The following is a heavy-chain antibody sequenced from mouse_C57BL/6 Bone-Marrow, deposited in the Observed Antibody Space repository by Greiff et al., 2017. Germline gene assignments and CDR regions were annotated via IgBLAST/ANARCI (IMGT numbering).Heavy chain of an antibody. CDR3: ARGAGQAWFAY. CDR1: GFTFSDSG. D-gene: IGHD6-1*01. Sequence: EVKLVESGGGLVKPGGSLKLSCAASGFTFSDSGMHWVRQAPEKGLEWVAYISSGSSTIYYADTVKGRFTISRDNAKNTLFLQMTSLRSEDTAMYYCARGAGQAWFAYWGQGTLVTVSA. J-gene: IGHJ3*01. CDR2: ISSGSSTI. V-gene: IGHV5-17*01.